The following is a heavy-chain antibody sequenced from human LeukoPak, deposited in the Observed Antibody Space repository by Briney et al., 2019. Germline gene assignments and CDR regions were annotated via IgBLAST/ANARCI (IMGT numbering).Heavy chain of an antibody. CDR3: ARGPSSWYGEFDY. Sequence: GASVTVSCKASGYTFTGYYMHWVRQAPGQGLEWMGWINPNSGGTNYAQKCQGWVTMTRDTSISTAYMELSRLRSDDTAVYYCARGPSSWYGEFDYWGQGTLVTVSS. D-gene: IGHD6-13*01. V-gene: IGHV1-2*04. J-gene: IGHJ4*02. CDR1: GYTFTGYY. CDR2: INPNSGGT.